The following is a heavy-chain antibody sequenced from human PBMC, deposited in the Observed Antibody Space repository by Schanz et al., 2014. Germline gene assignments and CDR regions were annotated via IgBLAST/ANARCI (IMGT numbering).Heavy chain of an antibody. CDR1: RYTFNTYG. D-gene: IGHD3-3*01. CDR3: ARGFDFWDR. Sequence: QVQLVQSGPEVKEPGASVKVSCEASRYTFNTYGLNWVRQAPGQGLEWMGWISAYTNNTNSAQRFQGRLTMTTDTSTSTAYMELRSLRSDDTAVYYCARGFDFWDRWGQGTLVIVSS. V-gene: IGHV1-18*01. J-gene: IGHJ4*02. CDR2: ISAYTNNT.